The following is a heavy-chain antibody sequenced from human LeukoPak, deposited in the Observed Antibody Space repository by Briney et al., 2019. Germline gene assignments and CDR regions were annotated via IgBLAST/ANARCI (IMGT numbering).Heavy chain of an antibody. Sequence: ASVKVSCKASGYTFTSYGISWVRQAPGQGLEWMGWISAYNGNTNYAQKLQGRVTMTTDTSTSTVYMELSSLRSEDTAVYYCASGLDSSSWYYFDYWGQGTLVTVSS. J-gene: IGHJ4*02. D-gene: IGHD6-13*01. V-gene: IGHV1-18*01. CDR1: GYTFTSYG. CDR2: ISAYNGNT. CDR3: ASGLDSSSWYYFDY.